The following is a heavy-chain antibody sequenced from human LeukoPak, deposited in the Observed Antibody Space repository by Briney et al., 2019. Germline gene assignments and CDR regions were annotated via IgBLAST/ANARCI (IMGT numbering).Heavy chain of an antibody. CDR2: IYYSGST. CDR3: ASNWNDDFDY. J-gene: IGHJ4*02. Sequence: SETLSLTCAVYGGSFSGYYWSWIRQPPGKGLEWIGYIYYSGSTNYNPSLKSRVTISVDTSKNQFSLKLSSVTAADTAVCYCASNWNDDFDYWGQGTLVTVSS. CDR1: GGSFSGYY. V-gene: IGHV4-59*01. D-gene: IGHD1-20*01.